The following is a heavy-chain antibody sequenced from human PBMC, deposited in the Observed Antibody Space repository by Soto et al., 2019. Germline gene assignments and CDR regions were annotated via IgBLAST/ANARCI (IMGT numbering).Heavy chain of an antibody. Sequence: QVQLVQSGADVKQPGSSVRVSCKASGGPLSSYTVSWVRQAPGQGLEWMGGIIPISGTANYAQSFQGRVTITADESTSTAYLDLRSLRYEDSAVYYCAIGTTIVAFYYYYGMDVWGQGTTVTVSS. V-gene: IGHV1-69*01. J-gene: IGHJ6*02. CDR2: IIPISGTA. CDR3: AIGTTIVAFYYYYGMDV. CDR1: GGPLSSYT. D-gene: IGHD4-4*01.